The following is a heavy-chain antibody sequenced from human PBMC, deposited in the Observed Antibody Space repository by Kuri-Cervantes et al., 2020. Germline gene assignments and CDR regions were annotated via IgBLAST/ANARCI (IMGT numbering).Heavy chain of an antibody. V-gene: IGHV3-9*01. D-gene: IGHD6-19*01. CDR2: ISWNSGSI. Sequence: SLKISCAASGFTFDDYAMHWVRQAPGKGLEWVSGISWNSGSIGCADSVKGRFTISRDNAKNSLYLQMNSLRAEDTAVYYCARQWLVREGDAFDIWGQGTMVTVSS. J-gene: IGHJ3*02. CDR1: GFTFDDYA. CDR3: ARQWLVREGDAFDI.